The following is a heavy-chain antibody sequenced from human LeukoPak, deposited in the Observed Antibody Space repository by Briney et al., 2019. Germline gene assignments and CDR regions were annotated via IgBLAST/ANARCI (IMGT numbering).Heavy chain of an antibody. V-gene: IGHV3-30*18. Sequence: QPGGSLRHSCAASGFTFSSYSMHWVRQAPGKGLEWVAVISYDGSNKYYADSVKGRLTISRDNSKNTLYLQMNSLRAEDTAVYYCAKRGSGSSSRYFDYWGQGTLVTVSS. J-gene: IGHJ4*02. CDR3: AKRGSGSSSRYFDY. CDR2: ISYDGSNK. CDR1: GFTFSSYS. D-gene: IGHD3-10*01.